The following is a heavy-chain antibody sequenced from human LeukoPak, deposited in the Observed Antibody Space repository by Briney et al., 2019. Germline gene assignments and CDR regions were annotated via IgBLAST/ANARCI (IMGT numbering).Heavy chain of an antibody. D-gene: IGHD3-22*01. CDR3: ARGGYYDSSGYYYGSYYYYGMDV. J-gene: IGHJ6*02. CDR1: GFTFSSYD. V-gene: IGHV3-13*01. Sequence: GGSLRLSCAASGFTFSSYDMHWVRQATGKGLEWVSAIGTAGDTYYPGSVKGRFTISRDNSKNTLYLQMNSLRAEDTAVYYCARGGYYDSSGYYYGSYYYYGMDVWGQGTTVTVSS. CDR2: IGTAGDT.